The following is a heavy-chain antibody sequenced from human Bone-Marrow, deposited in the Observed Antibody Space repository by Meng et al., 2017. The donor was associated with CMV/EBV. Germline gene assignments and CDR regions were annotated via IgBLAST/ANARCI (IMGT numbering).Heavy chain of an antibody. CDR1: GFTFSSYG. J-gene: IGHJ4*02. D-gene: IGHD3-22*01. V-gene: IGHV3-30*02. Sequence: GGSLRLSCAASGFTFSSYGMHWVRQAPGKGLEWVAFIRYDGSNKYYADSVKGRFTISRDNSKNTLYLQMNNLRTEDAAVDYCARGHTNYYDSSGYFDYWGQGMLVTVSS. CDR3: ARGHTNYYDSSGYFDY. CDR2: IRYDGSNK.